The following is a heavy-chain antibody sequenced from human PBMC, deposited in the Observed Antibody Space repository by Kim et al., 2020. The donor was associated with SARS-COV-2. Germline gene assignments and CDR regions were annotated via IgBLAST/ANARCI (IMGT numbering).Heavy chain of an antibody. D-gene: IGHD3-10*01. CDR3: ARDEGSSYGSGSYSPPFDY. CDR1: GFTFSSYG. Sequence: GGSLRLSCAASGFTFSSYGMHWVRQAPGKGLEWVAVIWYDGSNKYYADSVKGRFTIYRDNSKNTLYLQMNSLRAEDTAVYYCARDEGSSYGSGSYSPPFDYWGQGTLVTVSS. CDR2: IWYDGSNK. J-gene: IGHJ4*02. V-gene: IGHV3-33*01.